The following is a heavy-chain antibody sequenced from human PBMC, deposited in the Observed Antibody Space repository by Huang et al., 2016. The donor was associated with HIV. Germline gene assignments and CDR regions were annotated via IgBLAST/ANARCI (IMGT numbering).Heavy chain of an antibody. Sequence: QVRFQQWGAGLLKPSETLSLTCAVYGGSFSHYYWIWVRQSTGKGMECIAEIIHSGETHYSPSLKSRITNAMDMSKNQCSMRLTSVTAADSAVYYCARVPTTSYYDLWSLSSSEEDVYYYGMDVWGQGTTVTVSS. CDR3: ARVPTTSYYDLWSLSSSEEDVYYYGMDV. CDR2: IIHSGET. V-gene: IGHV4-34*12. D-gene: IGHD3-3*01. J-gene: IGHJ6*02. CDR1: GGSFSHYY.